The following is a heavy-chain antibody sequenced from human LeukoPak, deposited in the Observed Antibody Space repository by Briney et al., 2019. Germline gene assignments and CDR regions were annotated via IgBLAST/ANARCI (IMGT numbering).Heavy chain of an antibody. Sequence: PGGSLRLSCAASGFTVSSNYMSWVRRAPGKGLEWVSVIYSGGSTYYADSVKGRFTISRDNSKNTLYLQMNSLRAEDTAVYYCARGYSSSWYGEYFQHWGQGTLVTVSS. CDR3: ARGYSSSWYGEYFQH. J-gene: IGHJ1*01. CDR1: GFTVSSNY. CDR2: IYSGGST. D-gene: IGHD6-13*01. V-gene: IGHV3-53*01.